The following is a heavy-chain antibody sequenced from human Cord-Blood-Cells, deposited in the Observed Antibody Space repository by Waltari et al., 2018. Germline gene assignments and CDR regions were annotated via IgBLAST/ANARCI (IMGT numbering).Heavy chain of an antibody. J-gene: IGHJ3*02. Sequence: EVQLVESGGGLVKPGGSLSLSCAASGFTFSSYSMNWFRQAPGKGLGWVSSSSSSSSYIYYADSVKGRFTISRDNAKNSLYLQMNSLRAEDTAVYYCARGTLERRTPYAFDIWGQGTMVTVSS. CDR2: SSSSSSYI. CDR3: ARGTLERRTPYAFDI. D-gene: IGHD1-1*01. CDR1: GFTFSSYS. V-gene: IGHV3-21*01.